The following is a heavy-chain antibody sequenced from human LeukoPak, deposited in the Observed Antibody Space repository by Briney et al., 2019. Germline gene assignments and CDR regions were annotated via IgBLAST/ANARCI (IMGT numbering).Heavy chain of an antibody. J-gene: IGHJ3*02. V-gene: IGHV3-21*01. CDR1: GFTFSSYS. CDR2: ISSSSSYI. D-gene: IGHD3-10*01. Sequence: GGSLRLSCAASGFTFSSYSMNWVRQAPGKGLEWVSSISSSSSYIYYADSVKGRFTISRDNAKNSLYLQMNSLRAEDTAVYYCAKDVDPLRGPLAFDIWGQGTMVTVSS. CDR3: AKDVDPLRGPLAFDI.